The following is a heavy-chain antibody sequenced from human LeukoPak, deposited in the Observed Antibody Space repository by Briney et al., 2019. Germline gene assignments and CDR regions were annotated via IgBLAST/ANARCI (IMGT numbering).Heavy chain of an antibody. J-gene: IGHJ5*02. CDR3: ARGQVPAARGYNWFDP. V-gene: IGHV4-34*01. Sequence: SETLSLTCAVYGWSFNDYYWNWIRQPPGKGLERIGEINARGDTDYNPSLKSRVTISVDTSKKQFSLRLTSMIAADTALYYCARGQVPAARGYNWFDPWGQGTLVTVSS. CDR1: GWSFNDYY. CDR2: INARGDT. D-gene: IGHD2-2*01.